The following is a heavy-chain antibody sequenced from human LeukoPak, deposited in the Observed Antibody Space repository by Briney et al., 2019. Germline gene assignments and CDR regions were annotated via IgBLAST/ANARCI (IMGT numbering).Heavy chain of an antibody. CDR1: GGSFSGYL. CDR2: INHSGRS. V-gene: IGHV4-34*01. D-gene: IGHD1-26*01. CDR3: ARGRTPDSGSPFYFDY. J-gene: IGHJ4*02. Sequence: SETLSLTCAVYGGSFSGYLWTWIRQPPGKGLEWIGEINHSGRSNYSPSLKSRVTMSIDTSKNQFSLKLRSVTAADTAVYYCARGRTPDSGSPFYFDYWGQGTLVTVSS.